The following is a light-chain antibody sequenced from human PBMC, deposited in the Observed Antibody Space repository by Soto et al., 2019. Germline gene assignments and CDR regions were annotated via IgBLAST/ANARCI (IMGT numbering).Light chain of an antibody. CDR1: QSVSSN. Sequence: EIVMTQSPATLSVSPGERATLSCRASQSVSSNLAWYQQKPGQAPRLLIYGASTRATGIPARFSGSGSGTEFTLTISSLQSEDFXVYYXXQYNNWPRGFTFGPGTKVDIK. J-gene: IGKJ3*01. CDR3: XQYNNWPRGFT. V-gene: IGKV3-15*01. CDR2: GAS.